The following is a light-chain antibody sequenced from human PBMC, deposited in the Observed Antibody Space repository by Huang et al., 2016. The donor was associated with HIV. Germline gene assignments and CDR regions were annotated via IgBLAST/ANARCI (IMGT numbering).Light chain of an antibody. V-gene: IGKV3-15*01. J-gene: IGKJ2*01. Sequence: PCSLSLSPRQWLALTSRPSQSMATNFACYLHRPGQCPMILCFGSSTSASGLPGRFSGSGSGTQFTLTVSGLQSEDFAVYYCQQYHNWPYTFGQGTKLEI. CDR2: GSS. CDR3: QQYHNWPYT. CDR1: QSMATN.